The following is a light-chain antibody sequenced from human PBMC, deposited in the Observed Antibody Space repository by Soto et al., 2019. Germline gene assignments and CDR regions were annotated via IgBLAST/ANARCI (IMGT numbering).Light chain of an antibody. CDR3: VAWDDSLSGRV. J-gene: IGLJ3*02. CDR1: GSNIGSHD. V-gene: IGLV1-47*02. CDR2: RND. Sequence: QSVLTQPPSASGTPGQRVTISCSGSGSNIGSHDVYWYQHHPGTAPKVLIYRNDQRPSGVPDRFSASRSGTSASLAISGLRSEDEADYYCVAWDDSLSGRVFGGGTKLTVL.